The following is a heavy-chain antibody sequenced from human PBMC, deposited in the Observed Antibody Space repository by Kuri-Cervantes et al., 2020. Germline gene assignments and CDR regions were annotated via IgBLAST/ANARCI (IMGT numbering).Heavy chain of an antibody. CDR2: INHSGST. Sequence: SETLSLTCAVYGGSFSGYYWSWIRQPPGKGLEWIGEINHSGSTNYNPSLKSRVTISVDTSKNQFSLKLSSVTAADTAVYYCARGRLGGYSYGFYHTYYFDYWGQGTLVTVSS. CDR1: GGSFSGYY. V-gene: IGHV4-34*01. D-gene: IGHD5-18*01. CDR3: ARGRLGGYSYGFYHTYYFDY. J-gene: IGHJ4*02.